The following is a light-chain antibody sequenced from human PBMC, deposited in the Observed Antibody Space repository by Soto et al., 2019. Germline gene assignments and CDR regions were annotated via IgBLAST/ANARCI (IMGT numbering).Light chain of an antibody. CDR2: KVT. CDR1: SSDVGGNKY. CDR3: ASSTSDSLYV. Sequence: QSALTQPASVSGSPGQSITISCTGTSSDVGGNKYVSWYQQYPGKVPKLLINKVTNRPSGVSYRFSGSKSGNTASLTISALLAEDKADYFCASSTSDSLYVFGTGTKVTVL. J-gene: IGLJ1*01. V-gene: IGLV2-14*01.